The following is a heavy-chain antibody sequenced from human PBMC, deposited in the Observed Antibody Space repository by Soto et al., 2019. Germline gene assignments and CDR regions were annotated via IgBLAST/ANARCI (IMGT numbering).Heavy chain of an antibody. V-gene: IGHV3-30*18. CDR1: GFTFSSYG. CDR3: AKEKVEETYFDY. Sequence: QVQLVESGGGVVQPGRSLRLSCAASGFTFSSYGMHWVRQAPGKGLEWVAVISYDGSNKYYADSVKGRFTISRDNSKNSLYLQMNSLRAEDTAVYYCAKEKVEETYFDYWGQGTLVTVSS. J-gene: IGHJ4*02. D-gene: IGHD1-1*01. CDR2: ISYDGSNK.